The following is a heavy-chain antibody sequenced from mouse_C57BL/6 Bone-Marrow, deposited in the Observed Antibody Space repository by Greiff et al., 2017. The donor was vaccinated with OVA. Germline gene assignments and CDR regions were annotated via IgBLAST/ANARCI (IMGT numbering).Heavy chain of an antibody. V-gene: IGHV10-3*01. CDR1: GFTFNTYA. Sequence: EVKVVESGGGLVQPKGSLKLSCAASGFTFNTYAMHWVRQAPGKGLEWVARIRSKSSNYATYYADSVKDRFTISRDDSQSMLYLQMNNLKTEDTAMYYCVRDPFYDGYGYWYFDVWGTGTTVTVSS. D-gene: IGHD2-3*01. CDR2: IRSKSSNYAT. J-gene: IGHJ1*03. CDR3: VRDPFYDGYGYWYFDV.